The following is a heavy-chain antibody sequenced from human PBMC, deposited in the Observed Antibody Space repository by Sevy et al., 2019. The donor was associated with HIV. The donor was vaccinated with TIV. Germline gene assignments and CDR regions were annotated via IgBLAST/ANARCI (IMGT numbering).Heavy chain of an antibody. D-gene: IGHD5-18*01. CDR2: IHSDDTT. CDR3: ARGKSGYGYALNY. CDR1: GFTVNSNY. V-gene: IGHV3-66*01. J-gene: IGHJ4*02. Sequence: GGYLRLSCAASGFTVNSNYMTWVRQAPGKGLEGVSVIHSDDTTYHADSVKDRFTISRDNFKNTLYLHMSSLRAEDTAVYYCARGKSGYGYALNYWGQGTLVNVSS.